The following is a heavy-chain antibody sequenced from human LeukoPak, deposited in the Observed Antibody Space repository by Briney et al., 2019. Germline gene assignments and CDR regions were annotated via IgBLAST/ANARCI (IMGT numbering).Heavy chain of an antibody. CDR1: GFTFSSYG. CDR2: IRYDGSNK. V-gene: IGHV3-30*02. D-gene: IGHD6-13*01. Sequence: GGSLRLSCAASGFTFSSYGIHWVRQAPGKGLEWVAFIRYDGSNKFYADSVKGRFTLSRDNSKNTLFLQMDSLRAEDTALYYCATGASSWDWFDYWGQGTLVTASS. CDR3: ATGASSWDWFDY. J-gene: IGHJ4*02.